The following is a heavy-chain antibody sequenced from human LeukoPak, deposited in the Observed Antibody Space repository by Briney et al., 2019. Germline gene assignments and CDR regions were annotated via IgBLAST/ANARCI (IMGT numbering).Heavy chain of an antibody. D-gene: IGHD6-19*01. V-gene: IGHV3-66*01. CDR1: GGSISSYY. J-gene: IGHJ4*02. CDR2: IYSGGNT. CDR3: AIFGDYSSAWYGLGYFDY. Sequence: PSETLSLTCTVSGGSISSYYWSWVRQAPGKRLEWVSVIYSGGNTYYADSVKGRFTISRDNSKNTLYLQMNNLRAEDTAVYYCAIFGDYSSAWYGLGYFDYWGQGTLVTVSS.